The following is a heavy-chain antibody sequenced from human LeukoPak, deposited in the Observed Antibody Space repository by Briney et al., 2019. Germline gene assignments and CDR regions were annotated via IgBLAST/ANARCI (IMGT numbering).Heavy chain of an antibody. D-gene: IGHD3-9*01. CDR2: IYYSGST. CDR3: AREGTYYDILTGQLARSDAFDI. J-gene: IGHJ3*02. Sequence: SETLSLTCTVSGGSISSYYWSWIRQPPGKGLEWIGYIYYSGSTNYNPSLKSRVTISVDTSKNQFSLKLSSVTAADTAVYYCAREGTYYDILTGQLARSDAFDIWGQGTMVTVSS. CDR1: GGSISSYY. V-gene: IGHV4-59*01.